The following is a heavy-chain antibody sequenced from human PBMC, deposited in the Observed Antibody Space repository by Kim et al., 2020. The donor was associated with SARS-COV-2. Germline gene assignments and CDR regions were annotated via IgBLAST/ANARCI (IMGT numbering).Heavy chain of an antibody. CDR2: VYYSGTT. V-gene: IGHV4-39*02. D-gene: IGHD3-9*01. CDR1: GGSISSSCYC. Sequence: SETLSLTCTVSGGSISSSCYCWVWLRQPPGKGLEWIGSVYYSGTTYYTPSLKSRVTISAATTQNYLTLKPGSATATDTAEYDCVILTNNHFFYDS. J-gene: IGHJ5*01. CDR3: VILTNNHFFYDS.